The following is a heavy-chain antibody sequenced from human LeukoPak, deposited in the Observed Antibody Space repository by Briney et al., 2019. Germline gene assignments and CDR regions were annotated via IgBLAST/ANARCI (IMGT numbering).Heavy chain of an antibody. CDR3: AREDKDDFWSGYLKDY. CDR2: IKQDGSEK. D-gene: IGHD3-3*01. V-gene: IGHV3-7*01. J-gene: IGHJ4*02. Sequence: PGGSLRLSCAASGFTFSSYWMSWVRQAPGKGLEWVAKIKQDGSEKYYVDSVKGRFTISRDNAKNSLYLQMNSLRAEDTAVYYCAREDKDDFWSGYLKDYWGQGTLVTVSS. CDR1: GFTFSSYW.